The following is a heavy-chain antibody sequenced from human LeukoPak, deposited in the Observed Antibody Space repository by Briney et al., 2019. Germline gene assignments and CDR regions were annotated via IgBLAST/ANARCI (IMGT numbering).Heavy chain of an antibody. Sequence: PGGSLRLSCAASGFTSSSYSMNWVRQAPGKGLEWVSSISSSSSYIYYADSVTGRFTISRDNAKSSLYLQMNSLRAEDTAVYYCARGIEMATIDFEYWGQGTLVTVSS. CDR2: ISSSSSYI. V-gene: IGHV3-21*01. CDR1: GFTSSSYS. CDR3: ARGIEMATIDFEY. J-gene: IGHJ4*02. D-gene: IGHD5-24*01.